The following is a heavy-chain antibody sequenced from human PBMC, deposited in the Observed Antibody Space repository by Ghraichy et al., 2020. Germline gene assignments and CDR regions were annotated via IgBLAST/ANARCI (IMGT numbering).Heavy chain of an antibody. V-gene: IGHV1-18*01. D-gene: IGHD2-8*01. J-gene: IGHJ4*02. CDR3: ARFRNEGDY. CDR2: ISTYNSKT. Sequence: ASVKVSCKASGYTFTSYGISWVRQAPGQGLEWMGWISTYNSKTYYAQNFQGRVTMTTDTSTSISYMELRSLKSDDTGVYYCARFRNEGDYWGQGTLVTVSS. CDR1: GYTFTSYG.